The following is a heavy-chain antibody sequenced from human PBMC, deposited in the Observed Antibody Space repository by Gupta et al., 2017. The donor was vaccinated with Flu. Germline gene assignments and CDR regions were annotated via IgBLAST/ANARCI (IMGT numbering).Heavy chain of an antibody. D-gene: IGHD5-24*01. CDR3: ARNRGWEQFDY. J-gene: IGHJ4*02. Sequence: EVQLVESGGGLVQPGGSLRLSCAAAGFTFSDSWMNWVRQAQGKGLEWVANINQDGSTKNYVDSLKGRVTVSRDNAKNSLYLQMDSLRAEDTAVYFCARNRGWEQFDYWGQGTLVTVSS. CDR1: GFTFSDSW. V-gene: IGHV3-7*01. CDR2: INQDGSTK.